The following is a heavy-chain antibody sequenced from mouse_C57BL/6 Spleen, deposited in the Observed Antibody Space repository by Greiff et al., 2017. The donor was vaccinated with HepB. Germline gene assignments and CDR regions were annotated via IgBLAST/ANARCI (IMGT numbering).Heavy chain of an antibody. J-gene: IGHJ2*01. CDR1: GYSITSGYY. Sequence: EVQRVESGPGLVKPSQSLSLTCSVTGYSITSGYYWNWIRQFPGNKLEWMGYISYDGSNNYNPSLKNRISITRDTSKNQFFLKLNSVTTEDTATYYCARVYDYQFDYWGQGTTLTVSS. CDR2: ISYDGSN. CDR3: ARVYDYQFDY. D-gene: IGHD2-4*01. V-gene: IGHV3-6*01.